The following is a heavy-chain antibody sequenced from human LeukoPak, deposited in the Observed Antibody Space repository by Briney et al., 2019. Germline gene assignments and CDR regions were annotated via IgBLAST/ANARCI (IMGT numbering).Heavy chain of an antibody. V-gene: IGHV3-23*01. D-gene: IGHD3-3*01. CDR2: ISGSSDST. CDR1: GFTFSSYN. CDR3: AKASSTIFGVVIKREYYFDY. J-gene: IGHJ4*02. Sequence: GGSLRLTCAASGFTFSSYNMSWVRQAPGKGLEWVSAISGSSDSTYYGDSVKGRFSISRDNSKNTLYLQMNSLRAEDTAVYYCAKASSTIFGVVIKREYYFDYWGQGTLVTVSS.